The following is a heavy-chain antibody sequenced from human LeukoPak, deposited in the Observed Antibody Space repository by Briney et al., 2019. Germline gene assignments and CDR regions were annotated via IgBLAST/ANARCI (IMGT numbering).Heavy chain of an antibody. J-gene: IGHJ4*02. Sequence: PGGSLRLSCAASGFTLSSYSMNWVRQAPGKGLEWVSYIGSSGGSTYYTDSVRGRFTISRDNAKNSLYLQMNSLRAEDTAVYYCARDSSTPRSYFDYWGQGTLVTVSS. CDR2: IGSSGGST. D-gene: IGHD5/OR15-5a*01. CDR1: GFTLSSYS. V-gene: IGHV3-48*04. CDR3: ARDSSTPRSYFDY.